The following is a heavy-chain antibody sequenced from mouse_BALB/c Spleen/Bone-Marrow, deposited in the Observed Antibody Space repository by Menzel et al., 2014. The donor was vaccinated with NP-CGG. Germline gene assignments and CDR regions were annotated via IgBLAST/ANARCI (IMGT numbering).Heavy chain of an antibody. CDR3: ARDRGGFLFDY. Sequence: EVMLVESGGGLVQPGGSLRLSCATSGFTFTDYYMNWVRQPPGKGLEWLAFIRNKANGYTTEYSASVKGRFTISRDNSQSIPYLQMNTLRAEDSATYYCARDRGGFLFDYWGQGTTLTVSS. V-gene: IGHV7-3*02. CDR1: GFTFTDYY. J-gene: IGHJ2*01. CDR2: IRNKANGYTT.